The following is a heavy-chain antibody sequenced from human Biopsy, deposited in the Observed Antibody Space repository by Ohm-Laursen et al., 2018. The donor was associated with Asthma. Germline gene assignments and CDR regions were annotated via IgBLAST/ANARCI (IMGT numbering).Heavy chain of an antibody. CDR3: ARAQDYYDSRGYYRSFDY. V-gene: IGHV4-31*03. Sequence: TLSLTCTVSGGSISSGGYYWTWIRQHPRKGLEWIGFIYYSGSTYYNPSLKSRVSISIDTSKNQFSLKLSSVTAADTAVYYCARAQDYYDSRGYYRSFDYWGQGTLVTVSS. CDR1: GGSISSGGYY. D-gene: IGHD3-22*01. J-gene: IGHJ4*02. CDR2: IYYSGST.